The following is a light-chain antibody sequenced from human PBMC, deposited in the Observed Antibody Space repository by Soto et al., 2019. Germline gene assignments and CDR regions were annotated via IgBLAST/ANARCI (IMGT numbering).Light chain of an antibody. J-gene: IGLJ1*01. CDR1: SSDVGDNNY. Sequence: QSALTQPASVSGSPGQSITISCTGTSSDVGDNNYVSGYQQHPGKAPKLMIYDVTHRPSGISNRFSGSKSGNTASLTISGLQAEDEADYYCSSYTSSSTLYVFGTGIKVTVL. CDR3: SSYTSSSTLYV. CDR2: DVT. V-gene: IGLV2-14*01.